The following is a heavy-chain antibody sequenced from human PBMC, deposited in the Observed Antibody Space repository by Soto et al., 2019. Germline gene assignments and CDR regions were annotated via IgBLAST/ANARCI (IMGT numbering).Heavy chain of an antibody. Sequence: HVQLQESGPGLVNPSQTLSLTCTVSGGYISSGDYYWSWIRQPPGKGLEWIGYIYHSGSTYYNPSLQRRVTISVDTSKTQFSLKLSSVTAADTAVYYCARERPDGARLDPWGKGTLVTVSS. D-gene: IGHD6-6*01. V-gene: IGHV4-30-4*01. CDR1: GGYISSGDYY. CDR3: ARERPDGARLDP. CDR2: IYHSGST. J-gene: IGHJ5*02.